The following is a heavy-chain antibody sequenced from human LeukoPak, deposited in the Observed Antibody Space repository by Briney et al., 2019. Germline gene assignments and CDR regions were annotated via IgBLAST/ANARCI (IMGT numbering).Heavy chain of an antibody. CDR2: IIPILGIA. V-gene: IGHV1-69*04. J-gene: IGHJ4*02. CDR3: ARSLPGPSCYYGSGTPLD. CDR1: GGTFSSYA. Sequence: EASVKVSCKASGGTFSSYAISWVRQAPGQGLEWMGRIIPILGIANYAQKFQGRVTITADKSTSTAYMELSSLRSEDTAVYYCARSLPGPSCYYGSGTPLDWGQGTLVTVSS. D-gene: IGHD3-10*01.